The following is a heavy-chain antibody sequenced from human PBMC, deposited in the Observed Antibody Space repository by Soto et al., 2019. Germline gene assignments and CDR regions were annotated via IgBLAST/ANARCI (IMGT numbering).Heavy chain of an antibody. D-gene: IGHD3-3*01. CDR1: GFTFSNAW. Sequence: GSRRLSCATSGFTFSNAWMTWVRQAPGKGLEWVGRIKSKADGWTIDYAASVKGRLTISRDDSENTLFLQMNSLRTEDTAVYYCTTYLTIFGDFQGYWGQGTVVTVSS. CDR3: TTYLTIFGDFQGY. V-gene: IGHV3-15*01. CDR2: IKSKADGWTI. J-gene: IGHJ4*02.